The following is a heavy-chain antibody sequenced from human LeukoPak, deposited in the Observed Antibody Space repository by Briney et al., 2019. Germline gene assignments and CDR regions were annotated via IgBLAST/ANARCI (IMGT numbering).Heavy chain of an antibody. CDR3: ARDRRRWLQSVDY. V-gene: IGHV4-39*07. CDR1: GFTFSSYG. Sequence: GSLRLSCAASGFTFSSYGMNWVRQPPGKGLEWIGSIYYSGSTYYNPSLKSRVTISVDTSKNQFSLKLSSVTAADTAVYYCARDRRRWLQSVDYWGQGTLVTVSS. D-gene: IGHD5-24*01. CDR2: IYYSGST. J-gene: IGHJ4*02.